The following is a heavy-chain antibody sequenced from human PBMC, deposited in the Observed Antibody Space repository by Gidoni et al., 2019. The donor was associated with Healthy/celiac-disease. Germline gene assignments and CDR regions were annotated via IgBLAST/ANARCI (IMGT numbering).Heavy chain of an antibody. Sequence: QVQLQQWGAGLLKPSETLSLTCAVYGGSFSGYYCSWIRQPPGKGLELIGEINHSGRTNYNPSLKSRVTISVDTSKNQFSLKLSSVTAADTAVYYCARGRIAYDFFTRNPRLYGMDVWGQGTTVTVSS. D-gene: IGHD3-3*01. CDR2: INHSGRT. CDR1: GGSFSGYY. CDR3: ARGRIAYDFFTRNPRLYGMDV. V-gene: IGHV4-34*01. J-gene: IGHJ6*02.